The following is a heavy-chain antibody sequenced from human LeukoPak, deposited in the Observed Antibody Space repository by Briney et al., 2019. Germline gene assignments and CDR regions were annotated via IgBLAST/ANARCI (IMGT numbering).Heavy chain of an antibody. CDR1: GYTFTGYY. CDR3: ARDSDVCSGGSCYPGP. D-gene: IGHD2-15*01. Sequence: ASVKVSCKASGYTFTGYYMHWVRQAPEQGLEWMGWINPNSGGTNYAQKFQGRVTMTRDTSISTAYMELSRLRSDDTAVYYCARDSDVCSGGSCYPGPWGQGTLVTVSS. J-gene: IGHJ5*02. V-gene: IGHV1-2*02. CDR2: INPNSGGT.